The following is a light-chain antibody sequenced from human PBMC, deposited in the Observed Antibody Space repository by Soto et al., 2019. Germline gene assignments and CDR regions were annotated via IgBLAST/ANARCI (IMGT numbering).Light chain of an antibody. CDR2: AAS. J-gene: IGKJ1*01. V-gene: IGKV1-27*01. CDR3: QKYLSAPWT. CDR1: QDISNY. Sequence: DIQMTQSPSSLSASVGDTVTLTCRASQDISNYLAWFQHKPGKVPKLLIYAASTLQSGVPSRFSCSGSGTDFTLTISSLQPEDVATYYCQKYLSAPWTFGQGTKVEIK.